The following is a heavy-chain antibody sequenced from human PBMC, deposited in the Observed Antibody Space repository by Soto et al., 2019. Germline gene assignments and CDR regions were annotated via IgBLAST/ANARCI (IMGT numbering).Heavy chain of an antibody. CDR3: ARERADYGDYGWYFDL. J-gene: IGHJ2*01. Sequence: QVQLVQSGAEVKKPGASVKVSCKASGYTFTSYAMHWVRQAPGQRLEWMGWINAGNGNTKYSQKFQGRGTITRDTSASTAYMELSSLRSEDTAVYYCARERADYGDYGWYFDLWGRGTLVTVSS. CDR2: INAGNGNT. CDR1: GYTFTSYA. V-gene: IGHV1-3*01. D-gene: IGHD4-17*01.